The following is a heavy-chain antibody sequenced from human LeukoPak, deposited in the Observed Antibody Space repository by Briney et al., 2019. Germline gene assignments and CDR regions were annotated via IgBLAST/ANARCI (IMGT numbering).Heavy chain of an antibody. V-gene: IGHV4-61*02. CDR1: GGSISSGSYY. CDR3: ARDGLPAVDRWFDP. Sequence: PSETLSLTCTVSGGSISSGSYYWSWSRQPAGKGLEWIGRIYTSGSTNYNPSLKSRVTISVDTSKNQFSLKLSSVTAADTAVYYCARDGLPAVDRWFDPWGQGTLVTVSS. D-gene: IGHD3-22*01. CDR2: IYTSGST. J-gene: IGHJ5*02.